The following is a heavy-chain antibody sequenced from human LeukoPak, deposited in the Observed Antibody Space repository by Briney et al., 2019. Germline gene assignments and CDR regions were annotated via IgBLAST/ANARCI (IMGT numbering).Heavy chain of an antibody. J-gene: IGHJ4*02. CDR3: ARVVVPAAIRGVVDY. Sequence: GGSLRLSCAASGFTFSSYSMNWVRQAPGKGLEWVSSISSSSSYIYYADSVKGRFTFSRDNAKNSLYLQMNSLRAEDTAVYYCARVVVPAAIRGVVDYWGQGTLVTVSS. V-gene: IGHV3-21*01. CDR2: ISSSSSYI. D-gene: IGHD2-2*02. CDR1: GFTFSSYS.